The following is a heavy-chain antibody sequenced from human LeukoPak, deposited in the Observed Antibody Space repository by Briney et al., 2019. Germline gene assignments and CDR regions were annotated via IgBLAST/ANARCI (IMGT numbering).Heavy chain of an antibody. J-gene: IGHJ3*02. D-gene: IGHD2-15*01. CDR2: IYSGGST. V-gene: IGHV3-53*01. Sequence: PGGSLRLSCAASGLTVSSNYMNWVRQAPGKGLEWVSVIYSGGSTNYADSVKGRFTISRDNSKNTVYLQMNSLRAEDTAVYYCARGPYCSGGSCYHAFDIWGQGTMVTVSS. CDR1: GLTVSSNY. CDR3: ARGPYCSGGSCYHAFDI.